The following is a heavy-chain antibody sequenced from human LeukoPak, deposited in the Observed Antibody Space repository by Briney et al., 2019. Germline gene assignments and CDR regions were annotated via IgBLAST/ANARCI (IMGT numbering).Heavy chain of an antibody. CDR3: ARGYYDSRGYSQSPIFDY. V-gene: IGHV4-39*07. Sequence: SETLSLTCTVSGGSISSSSYYWGWIRQPPGKGLEWIGSIYYSGSTYYNPSLKSRVTISVDTSKNQFSLKLSSVTAADTAVYYCARGYYDSRGYSQSPIFDYWGKGTLVTVSS. CDR1: GGSISSSSYY. CDR2: IYYSGST. J-gene: IGHJ4*02. D-gene: IGHD3-22*01.